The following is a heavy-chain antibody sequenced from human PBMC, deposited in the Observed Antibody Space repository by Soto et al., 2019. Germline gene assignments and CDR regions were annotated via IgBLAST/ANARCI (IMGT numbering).Heavy chain of an antibody. CDR3: ARAVSARPDGSYYYAMDV. V-gene: IGHV4-34*01. Sequence: PSETLSLTCAVYGGSLSNYYWSWIRQPPGKGLEWVGEINHSGSTNYNPSLKSRVTISLDTSKNQFSLNLASVTAADTAVFYCARAVSARPDGSYYYAMDVWGQGTTVTVSS. D-gene: IGHD6-6*01. J-gene: IGHJ6*02. CDR1: GGSLSNYY. CDR2: INHSGST.